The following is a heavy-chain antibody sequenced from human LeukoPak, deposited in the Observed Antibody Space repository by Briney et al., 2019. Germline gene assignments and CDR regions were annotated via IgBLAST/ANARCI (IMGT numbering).Heavy chain of an antibody. D-gene: IGHD2-15*01. CDR3: TVTPTRGLSDY. J-gene: IGHJ4*02. Sequence: GGSLRLSCAASGFTFSNSAMHWVRQAPGKGLEWVAVISYDGSNKYCADSVKGRFTISRDNSKSTLYLQMNSLRAEDTAVYYCTVTPTRGLSDYWGQGTLVTVSS. CDR1: GFTFSNSA. CDR2: ISYDGSNK. V-gene: IGHV3-30-3*01.